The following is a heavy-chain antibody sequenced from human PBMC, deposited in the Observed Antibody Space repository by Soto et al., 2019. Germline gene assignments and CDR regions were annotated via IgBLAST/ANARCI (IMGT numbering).Heavy chain of an antibody. Sequence: QVQLVQSGAEVKKPGSSVKVSCKSSGYTFTIYTVTWVRQSPGQGLDWMGRIIPIFTQTNYSQKFQDRVTITADKSTSTVYMELSGMRYEDTAVYYCARGGVGAAGGMDVWGQGTTVTVSS. J-gene: IGHJ6*02. CDR3: ARGGVGAAGGMDV. CDR2: IIPIFTQT. D-gene: IGHD1-26*01. CDR1: GYTFTIYT. V-gene: IGHV1-69*08.